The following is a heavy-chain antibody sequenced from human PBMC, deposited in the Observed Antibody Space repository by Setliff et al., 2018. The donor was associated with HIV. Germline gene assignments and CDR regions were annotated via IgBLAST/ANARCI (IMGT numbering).Heavy chain of an antibody. Sequence: GASLKISCTASGFTFKNYWMSWVRQAPGKGLEWVTGIWNDGKKTYYADSVKGRFTVSRDTSKNTVFLQMNSLKAEDTAVYYCAKEREAAGGQDYYYYMDIWGNGTTVTVSS. V-gene: IGHV3-33*06. J-gene: IGHJ6*03. D-gene: IGHD6-13*01. CDR3: AKEREAAGGQDYYYYMDI. CDR1: GFTFKNYW. CDR2: IWNDGKKT.